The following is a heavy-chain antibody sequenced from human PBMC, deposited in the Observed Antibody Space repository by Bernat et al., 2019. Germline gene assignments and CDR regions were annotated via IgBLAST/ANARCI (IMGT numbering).Heavy chain of an antibody. D-gene: IGHD2-15*01. CDR2: ITPNSGGT. Sequence: QVQRAQDQTSVHKPPASVEGCCKASGYTFTGYYMHWVRQAPGQGLEWMGWITPNSGGTNYAQKFQAWVTMTRDTSISTAYMELSRLRSDDTAVYYCARGCSGGSFHDNSCDIWGQG. CDR3: ARGCSGGSFHDNSCDI. CDR1: GYTFTGYY. J-gene: IGHJ3*02. V-gene: IGHV1-2*04.